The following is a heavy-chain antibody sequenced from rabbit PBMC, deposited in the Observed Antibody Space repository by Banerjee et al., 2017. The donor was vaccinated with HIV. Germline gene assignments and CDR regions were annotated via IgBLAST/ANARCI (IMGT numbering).Heavy chain of an antibody. CDR1: GFSFSSGYY. D-gene: IGHD1-1*01. V-gene: IGHV1S40*01. J-gene: IGHJ4*01. Sequence: QSLEESGGDLVKPGASLTLTCTASGFSFSSGYYMCWVRQAPGKGLEWIACIYAGSGSAYYASWAKGRFTISKTSSTTVTLQMTSLTAADTATYFCATTTTGTGYGNAYNLWGQGTLVTVS. CDR3: ATTTTGTGYGNAYNL. CDR2: IYAGSGSA.